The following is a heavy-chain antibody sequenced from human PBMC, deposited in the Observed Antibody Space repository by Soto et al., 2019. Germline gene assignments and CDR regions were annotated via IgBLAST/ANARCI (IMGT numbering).Heavy chain of an antibody. Sequence: ASVKVSCKASGYTFTGYYMHWVRQAPGQGLEWMGWINPNSGGTNYAQKFQGRVTMTRDTSISTAYMELSRLRSDDTAVYYCARDRLLGYCSSTSCYELEATVGDYLGQGNLVTVSS. CDR2: INPNSGGT. J-gene: IGHJ4*02. CDR1: GYTFTGYY. D-gene: IGHD2-2*01. CDR3: ARDRLLGYCSSTSCYELEATVGDY. V-gene: IGHV1-2*02.